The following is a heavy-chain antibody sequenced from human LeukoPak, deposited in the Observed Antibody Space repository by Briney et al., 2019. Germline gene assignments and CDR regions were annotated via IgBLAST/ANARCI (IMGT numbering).Heavy chain of an antibody. J-gene: IGHJ3*02. CDR2: INHSGST. CDR3: ARVLGYCSGGSCRPPNDAFDI. CDR1: GGSFSGYY. V-gene: IGHV4-34*01. Sequence: SETLSLTCAVYGGSFSGYYWSWIRQPSGKGLEWIGEINHSGSTNYNPSLKSRVTISVDTSKNQFSLKLSSVTAADTAVYYCARVLGYCSGGSCRPPNDAFDIWGQGTMVTVSS. D-gene: IGHD2-15*01.